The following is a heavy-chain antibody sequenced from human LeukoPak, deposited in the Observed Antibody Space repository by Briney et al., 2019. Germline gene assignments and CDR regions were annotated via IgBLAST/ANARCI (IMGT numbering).Heavy chain of an antibody. V-gene: IGHV3-23*01. Sequence: PGGSLRLSCAASGFTFNSYAMSWVRQAPGKGLEWVSAISGSGGSTYYADSVKGRFTISRDNSKNTLYLQMNSLRAEDTAVYYCAKDFGRYCSGGSCFPPDAFDIWGQGTMVTVSS. CDR2: ISGSGGST. CDR1: GFTFNSYA. J-gene: IGHJ3*02. D-gene: IGHD2-15*01. CDR3: AKDFGRYCSGGSCFPPDAFDI.